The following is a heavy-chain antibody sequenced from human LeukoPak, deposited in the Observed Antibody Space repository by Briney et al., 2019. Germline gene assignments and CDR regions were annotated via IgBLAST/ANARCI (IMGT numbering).Heavy chain of an antibody. CDR1: GGSISSYY. D-gene: IGHD5-12*01. CDR2: IYNSGST. Sequence: PSETLSLTCTVSGGSISSYYWSWMRQPPGEGLEWIGYIYNSGSTSYNPSLQSRVIISVDTSKNQFSMKLTSVTAADTAVYYCARVSGYVDSWGQGTLVTVSS. J-gene: IGHJ5*01. CDR3: ARVSGYVDS. V-gene: IGHV4-59*01.